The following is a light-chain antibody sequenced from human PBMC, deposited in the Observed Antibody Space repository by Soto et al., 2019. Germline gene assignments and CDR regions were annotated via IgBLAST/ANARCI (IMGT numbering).Light chain of an antibody. J-gene: IGKJ1*01. Sequence: DIQMTQSPSSLSASVGDKVTITCRASQSISTYLNWSQQKPGIAPNLLIYYVSSLQSGVPSRFSGSGSGTDFTLTISSLQPVDFATYYCQQYLSSSPTFGQGTKVDIK. CDR2: YVS. CDR1: QSISTY. V-gene: IGKV1-39*01. CDR3: QQYLSSSPT.